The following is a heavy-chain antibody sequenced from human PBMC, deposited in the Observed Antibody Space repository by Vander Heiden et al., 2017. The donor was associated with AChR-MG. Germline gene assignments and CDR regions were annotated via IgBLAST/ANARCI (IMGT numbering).Heavy chain of an antibody. D-gene: IGHD3-10*01. Sequence: QVRLQESGPGLVKPSETLSLTCSTSGESFSNYWAWLRQAPGKGLEWIGSITHSGTRYFSPSLRSRATTSVDPSKKQLFLRLTSVTAADTAVYYCASISASADWFFDFWGRGTLVTVSS. CDR3: ASISASADWFFDF. CDR1: GESFSNY. V-gene: IGHV4-38-2*01. CDR2: ITHSGTR. J-gene: IGHJ2*01.